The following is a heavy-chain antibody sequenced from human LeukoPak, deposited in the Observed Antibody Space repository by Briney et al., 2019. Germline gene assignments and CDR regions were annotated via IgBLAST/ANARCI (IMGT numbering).Heavy chain of an antibody. D-gene: IGHD3-10*01. CDR1: GFTFSSYS. J-gene: IGHJ5*02. CDR3: AKDARVLLWFGESAVWFDP. CDR2: ISGSGGST. Sequence: GGSLRLSCAASGFTFSSYSMNWVRQAPGKGLEWVSAISGSGGSTYYADSVKGRFTISRDNSKNTLYLQMNSLRAEDTAVYYCAKDARVLLWFGESAVWFDPWGQGTLVTVSS. V-gene: IGHV3-23*01.